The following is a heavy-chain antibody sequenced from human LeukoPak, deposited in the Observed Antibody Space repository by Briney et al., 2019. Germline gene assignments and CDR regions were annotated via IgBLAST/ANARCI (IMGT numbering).Heavy chain of an antibody. V-gene: IGHV3-74*01. J-gene: IGHJ4*02. CDR1: GFTFSSSW. CDR2: INSDGTTI. D-gene: IGHD2-15*01. Sequence: PGGSLRLSCAASGFTFSSSWVHWVRQAPGKGLVWVSRINSDGTTINYADSVKGRFTVSRDNAKNTLYLQMNSLRAEDTAVYYCARAGYYRFDYWGQGTLVTVPS. CDR3: ARAGYYRFDY.